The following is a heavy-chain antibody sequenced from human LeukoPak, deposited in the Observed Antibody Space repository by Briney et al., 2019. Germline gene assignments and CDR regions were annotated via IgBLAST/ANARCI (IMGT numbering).Heavy chain of an antibody. J-gene: IGHJ4*02. CDR1: GFTFSTYS. CDR2: ISSSSTYI. D-gene: IGHD6-13*01. CDR3: ARGGIAAARLFDY. Sequence: GGSLRLSCAASGFTFSTYSMNWVRQAPGKGLEWVSSISSSSTYIYYADSVKGRFTISRDNAKNSLYLQMNSLRAEDTAVYYCARGGIAAARLFDYWGQGTLVTVSS. V-gene: IGHV3-21*01.